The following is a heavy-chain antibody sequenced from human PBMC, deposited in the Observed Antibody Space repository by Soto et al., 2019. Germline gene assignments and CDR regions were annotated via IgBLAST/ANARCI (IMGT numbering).Heavy chain of an antibody. CDR1: GVSVSSGSFY. CDR3: ARGATVTQYDY. Sequence: SETLSLTCTVSGVSVSSGSFYWAWIRQPPGKGLEWIGFGAYSGTTNYKPSLKSRVTISVDTSRSQISLKVSSLTAADTAVYYCARGATVTQYDYWGQGTRVTAPQ. V-gene: IGHV4-61*01. D-gene: IGHD4-17*01. CDR2: GAYSGTT. J-gene: IGHJ4*02.